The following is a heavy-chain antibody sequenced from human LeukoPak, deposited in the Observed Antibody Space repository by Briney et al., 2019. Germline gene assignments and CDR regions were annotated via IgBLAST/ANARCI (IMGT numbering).Heavy chain of an antibody. Sequence: SETLSLTCTVSGGSISSGDYYWSWIRQPPGKGLEWIGYIYYSGSSFYNPSLKSRVTISVDTSKNHVSLNLSSVTAADTAVYYCARGNNPYYFDYWGQGTLVAVSS. CDR2: IYYSGSS. CDR1: GGSISSGDYY. J-gene: IGHJ4*02. CDR3: ARGNNPYYFDY. V-gene: IGHV4-30-4*08. D-gene: IGHD2/OR15-2a*01.